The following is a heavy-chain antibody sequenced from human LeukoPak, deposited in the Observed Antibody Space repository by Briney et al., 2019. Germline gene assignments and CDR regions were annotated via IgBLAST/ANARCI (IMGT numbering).Heavy chain of an antibody. J-gene: IGHJ3*02. D-gene: IGHD1-1*01. V-gene: IGHV3-13*01. CDR1: GLTFSSYD. CDR2: IGATGDT. Sequence: GGSLRLSCAAFGLTFSSYDMHWIRQFPGKGLEWVSTIGATGDTYYIDSVKDRFTISRENAKKSVYLQLSSLNAEDTAGYFCCLGAYWNDDKNAFHIWGPGTMVTVS. CDR3: CLGAYWNDDKNAFHI.